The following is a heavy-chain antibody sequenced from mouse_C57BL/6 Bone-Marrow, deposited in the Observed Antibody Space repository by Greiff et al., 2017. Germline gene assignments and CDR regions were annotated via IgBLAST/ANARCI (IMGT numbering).Heavy chain of an antibody. CDR3: NRYGSWFAY. J-gene: IGHJ3*01. CDR2: IDPENGDT. Sequence: VQLQQSGAELVRPGASVKLSCTASGFNIKDDYMHWVKQRPEQGLEWIGWIDPENGDTEYASKFQGKATITADTSSNTAYLQLSSLTSEDTAVYYCNRYGSWFAYWGQGTLVTVSA. CDR1: GFNIKDDY. V-gene: IGHV14-4*01. D-gene: IGHD1-1*01.